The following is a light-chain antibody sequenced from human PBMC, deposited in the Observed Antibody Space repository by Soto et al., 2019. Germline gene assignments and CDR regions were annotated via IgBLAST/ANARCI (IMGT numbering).Light chain of an antibody. CDR1: QSVSSH. CDR3: QQRSNWPPIT. V-gene: IGKV3-11*01. Sequence: EIVLTQSPATLSLSPGERATLSCRASQSVSSHLAWYQQKPGRAPRLLIYDASNRATGIPARFSGSGSGTDFTLTISSLEPEDFAVYYCQQRSNWPPITFGQGTRLEI. J-gene: IGKJ5*01. CDR2: DAS.